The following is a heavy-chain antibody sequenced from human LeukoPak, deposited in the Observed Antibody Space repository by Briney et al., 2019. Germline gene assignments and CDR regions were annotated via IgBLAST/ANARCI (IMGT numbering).Heavy chain of an antibody. CDR1: GGSISSYY. Sequence: PSETLSLTCTVSGGSISSYYWSWIRQPAGKGLEWIGRIYTSGSTNYNPSLKSRVTMSVDTSKNQFSLKLSSVAAADTAVYYCARQTTVTTVDDAFAIWGQGTMVTVSS. J-gene: IGHJ3*02. D-gene: IGHD4-17*01. CDR3: ARQTTVTTVDDAFAI. V-gene: IGHV4-4*07. CDR2: IYTSGST.